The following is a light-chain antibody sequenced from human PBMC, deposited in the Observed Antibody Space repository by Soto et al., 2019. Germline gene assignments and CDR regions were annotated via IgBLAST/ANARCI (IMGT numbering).Light chain of an antibody. J-gene: IGKJ1*01. CDR3: QQYNSYSPWA. V-gene: IGKV1-5*01. CDR2: DAS. Sequence: DIRMTQSPSTLSASVGDRVTITCRASQSISSWLAWYQQKPGKAPKLLIYDASSLESGVPSRFSGSGSGTEFTLTISSLQPDDFATYYCQQYNSYSPWAFDQGTKVEIK. CDR1: QSISSW.